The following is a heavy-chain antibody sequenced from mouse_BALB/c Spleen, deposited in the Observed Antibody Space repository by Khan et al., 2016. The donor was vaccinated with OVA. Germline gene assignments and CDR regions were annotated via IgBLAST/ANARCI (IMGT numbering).Heavy chain of an antibody. V-gene: IGHV9-3*02. CDR1: GYTFTNYG. CDR2: IKTNSGDP. CDR3: ARRLNALDY. J-gene: IGHJ4*01. Sequence: QIQLVQSGPELKKPGETVKISCKASGYTFTNYGINWVKQAPGEGLKWMGWIKTNSGDPTYAEEFKGRFAFSLDTSASTAYLQLNNLKNEDTDTYVCARRLNALDYWGRGTSVTVSS. D-gene: IGHD1-2*01.